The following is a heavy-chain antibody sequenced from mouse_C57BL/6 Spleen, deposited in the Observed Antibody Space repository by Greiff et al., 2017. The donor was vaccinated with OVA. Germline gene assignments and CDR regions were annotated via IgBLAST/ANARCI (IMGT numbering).Heavy chain of an antibody. D-gene: IGHD2-4*01. CDR3: ARGEAYYDAFDY. CDR2: IHPNSGST. Sequence: QVQLQQPGAELVKPGASVKLSCKASGYTFTSYWMPWVQQRPGQGLEWIGMIHPNSGSTNYNEKFKSQATLTVDKSSSTAYMQLSSLTSEDSAVYYCARGEAYYDAFDYGGQGTTLTVSS. CDR1: GYTFTSYW. J-gene: IGHJ2*01. V-gene: IGHV1-64*01.